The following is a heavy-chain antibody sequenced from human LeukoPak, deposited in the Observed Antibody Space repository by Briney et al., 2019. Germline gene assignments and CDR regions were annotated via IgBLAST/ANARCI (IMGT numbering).Heavy chain of an antibody. CDR2: VYYRGPT. V-gene: IGHV4-59*08. J-gene: IGHJ4*02. CDR3: ARHGGSLGYLDL. Sequence: SEPLSLPCSVSGGSISTYYWSWIRQTPGKGLDWMGYVYYRGPTNYNPSLKGRVTISSDTSKNQLSLNLRSVNVADTAIYYCARHGGSLGYLDLGGRETRVSVSS. CDR1: GGSISTYY. D-gene: IGHD1-26*01.